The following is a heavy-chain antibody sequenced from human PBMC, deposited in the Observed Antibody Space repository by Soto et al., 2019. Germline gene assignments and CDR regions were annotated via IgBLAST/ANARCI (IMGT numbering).Heavy chain of an antibody. CDR3: ARDETYYYDSSGPFDY. Sequence: GGSLRLSCAASGFTFSSYAMSWVRQAPGKGLEWVSSISSSSSYVYYADSVKGRFTISRDNAKNSLYLQMNSLRAEDTAVYYCARDETYYYDSSGPFDYWGQGTLVTVSS. CDR2: ISSSSSYV. V-gene: IGHV3-21*01. J-gene: IGHJ4*02. D-gene: IGHD3-22*01. CDR1: GFTFSSYA.